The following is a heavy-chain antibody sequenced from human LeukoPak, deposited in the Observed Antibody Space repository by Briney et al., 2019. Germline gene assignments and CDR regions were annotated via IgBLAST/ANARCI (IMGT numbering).Heavy chain of an antibody. D-gene: IGHD3-10*01. CDR2: IVGSGGNT. CDR1: GFTFRNYA. CDR3: AKGCDYYGSGSCFDY. J-gene: IGHJ4*02. V-gene: IGHV3-23*01. Sequence: GGSLRLSCAASGFTFRNYAMSWVRQAPGKGLEWVSAIVGSGGNTYYADSVKGRFTISRDNSENTLYLQMNSLRAEDTAVYYCAKGCDYYGSGSCFDYWGQGTLVTVSS.